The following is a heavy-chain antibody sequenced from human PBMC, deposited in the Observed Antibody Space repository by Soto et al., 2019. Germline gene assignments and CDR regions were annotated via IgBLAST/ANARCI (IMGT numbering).Heavy chain of an antibody. D-gene: IGHD3-22*01. Sequence: ASVKVSCKASGGTFSSYAISWVRQAPGQGLEWMGGIIPIFGIANYAQKFQGRVTITADKSTSTAYMELSSLRSEDTAVYYCARETPDSSGYYYFDYWGQGTLVTVSS. CDR3: ARETPDSSGYYYFDY. J-gene: IGHJ4*02. CDR2: IIPIFGIA. V-gene: IGHV1-69*10. CDR1: GGTFSSYA.